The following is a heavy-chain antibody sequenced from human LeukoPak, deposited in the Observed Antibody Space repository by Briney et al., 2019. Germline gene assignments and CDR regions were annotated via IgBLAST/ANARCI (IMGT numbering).Heavy chain of an antibody. D-gene: IGHD2-2*02. CDR2: INQDRSEK. V-gene: IGHV3-7*01. CDR3: ARDHCSSSSCYTYYGMEL. CDR1: GFSFSSYW. Sequence: GGSLRLSCAASGFSFSSYWMNWVRQVPGKGLGWVANINQDRSEKSYVDSVKGRFTISRDNAKNSLYLQMNSLRAEDTAVYYCARDHCSSSSCYTYYGMELWGQGTTVTVSS. J-gene: IGHJ6*02.